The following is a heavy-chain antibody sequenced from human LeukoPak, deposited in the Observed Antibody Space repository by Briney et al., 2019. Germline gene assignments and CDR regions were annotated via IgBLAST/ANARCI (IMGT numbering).Heavy chain of an antibody. V-gene: IGHV3-23*01. CDR3: AKDCGDYGDFQFDY. D-gene: IGHD4-17*01. J-gene: IGHJ4*02. CDR1: GFTFSSYA. Sequence: GGSLRLSCAASGFTFSSYAMSWARQAPGKGLEWVSAISGSGGSTYYADSVKGRFTISRDNSKNTLYLQMNSLRAEDTAVYYCAKDCGDYGDFQFDYWGQGTLVTVSS. CDR2: ISGSGGST.